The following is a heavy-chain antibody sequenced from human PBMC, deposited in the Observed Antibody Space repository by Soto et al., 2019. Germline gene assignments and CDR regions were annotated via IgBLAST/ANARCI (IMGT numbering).Heavy chain of an antibody. V-gene: IGHV4-59*05. J-gene: IGHJ6*02. CDR2: IYYSGST. D-gene: IGHD6-13*01. Sequence: SETLSLTCTVSGGSISGYYWSWLRQPPGKGLEWIGSIYYSGSTYYNPSLKSRVTISVDTSKNQFSLKLSSVTAADTAVYYCARAPGYSSSWYYYYYGMDVWGQGTTVTVSS. CDR3: ARAPGYSSSWYYYYYGMDV. CDR1: GGSISGYY.